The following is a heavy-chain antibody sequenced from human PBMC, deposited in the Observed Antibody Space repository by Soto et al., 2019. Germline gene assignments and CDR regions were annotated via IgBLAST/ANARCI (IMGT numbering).Heavy chain of an antibody. CDR2: INPNSGGT. V-gene: IGHV1-2*04. J-gene: IGHJ6*03. D-gene: IGHD3-9*01. Sequence: ASVTVSCKDSVYTFTGYYMHWVRQATGQGLEWMGWINPNSGGTNYAQKFQGWVTMTRDTSISTAYMELSRLRSDDTAVYYCARSPLRYFDWLLGVGYMDVWGKGTTVTVS. CDR3: ARSPLRYFDWLLGVGYMDV. CDR1: VYTFTGYY.